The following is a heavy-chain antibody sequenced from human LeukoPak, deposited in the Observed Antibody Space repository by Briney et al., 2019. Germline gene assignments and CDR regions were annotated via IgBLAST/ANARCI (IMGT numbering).Heavy chain of an antibody. J-gene: IGHJ3*01. CDR1: GFTFSSYA. Sequence: GGSLRLSCAASGFTFSSYAMHWVRQAPGKGLEWVAVISYDGSNKYYADSVKGRFTISRDNSKNTLYLQMNSLRDEDTSVYYCAKFFTGEYVRAFDGWVQGRMVTVPS. CDR2: ISYDGSNK. D-gene: IGHD3-10*02. CDR3: AKFFTGEYVRAFDG. V-gene: IGHV3-30*18.